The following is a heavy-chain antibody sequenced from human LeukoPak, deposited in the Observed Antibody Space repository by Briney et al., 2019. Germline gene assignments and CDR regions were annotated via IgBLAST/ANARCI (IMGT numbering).Heavy chain of an antibody. CDR3: ARLLDNDISGDPDTFDV. Sequence: SETLSLTCTVSGCSLSGHYWSWIRQPPGKRLEWIGYVSYTGRTKYNPSLQSRFTISIDTSKSQFSLKLTSVTSADTAVYSCARLLDNDISGDPDTFDVWGQGTTVIVSS. D-gene: IGHD3-22*01. V-gene: IGHV4-59*11. CDR2: VSYTGRT. CDR1: GCSLSGHY. J-gene: IGHJ3*01.